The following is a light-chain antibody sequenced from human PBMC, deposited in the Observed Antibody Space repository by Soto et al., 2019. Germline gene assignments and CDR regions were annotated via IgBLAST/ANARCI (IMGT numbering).Light chain of an antibody. V-gene: IGLV6-57*02. CDR3: QSYGGNTLPV. CDR1: SGSIASNY. CDR2: EDK. Sequence: QSVSESPGKMVTISCTGSSGSIASNYVQWYQQRPGSAPTTVIYEDKKRPSGVPDRFSGSIDSSSNSASLTISGLKTEDEADYYCQSYGGNTLPVFGGGTQLTVL. J-gene: IGLJ7*01.